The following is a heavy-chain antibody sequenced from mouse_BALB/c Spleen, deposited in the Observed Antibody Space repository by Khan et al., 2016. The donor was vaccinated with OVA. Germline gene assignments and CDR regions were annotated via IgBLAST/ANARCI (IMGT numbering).Heavy chain of an antibody. CDR3: ARSIMAN. V-gene: IGHV3-2*02. CDR2: ISYSGST. CDR1: GYSITSDYA. J-gene: IGHJ2*01. Sequence: EVQLQESGPGLVKPSQSLSLTCTVTGYSITSDYAWNWIRQFPGNKLEWMGYISYSGSTSYNPSLKSRISITRDTSKTQFFLQLNSGTTEDTATYYCARSIMANWGQGTTLTVSS.